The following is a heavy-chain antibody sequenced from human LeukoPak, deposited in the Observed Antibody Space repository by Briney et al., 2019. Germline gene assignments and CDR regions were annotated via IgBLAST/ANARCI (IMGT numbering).Heavy chain of an antibody. CDR2: IYYSGST. CDR1: GGSISSGGYY. J-gene: IGHJ4*02. CDR3: ASSTPVTTTYSFDY. Sequence: SQTLSLTCTVSGGSISSGGYYWSWIRQHPGKGLEWIGYIYYSGSTYYNPSLKSRVTISVDTPKNRFSLKLSSVTAADTAVYYCASSTPVTTTYSFDYWGQGTLVTVSS. V-gene: IGHV4-31*03. D-gene: IGHD4-17*01.